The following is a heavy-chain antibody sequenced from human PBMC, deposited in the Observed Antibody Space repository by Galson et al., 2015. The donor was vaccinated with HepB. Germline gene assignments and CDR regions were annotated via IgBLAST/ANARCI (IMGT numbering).Heavy chain of an antibody. D-gene: IGHD2-15*01. CDR1: GGTFSSYA. V-gene: IGHV1-69*01. Sequence: VKVSCKASGGTFSSYAINWVRQAPGQGLEWMGGIIPMFGTSKYARKFQGRVTITADESTSTAYMEVSSLRYEDTAVYYCARVGGKLGYCSGGTCSTWFDPWGQGTLVTVSS. CDR3: ARVGGKLGYCSGGTCSTWFDP. CDR2: IIPMFGTS. J-gene: IGHJ5*02.